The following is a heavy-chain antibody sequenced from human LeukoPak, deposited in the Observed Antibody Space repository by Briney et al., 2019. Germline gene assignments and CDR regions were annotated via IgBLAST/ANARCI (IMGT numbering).Heavy chain of an antibody. Sequence: PSETLSLTCAVSGGSISSNSYYWGWIRQPPGKGLEWIGSIYYSGSTYYNPSLKSRVTISVDTSKNQFSLKLSSVTAADTAVYYCARVQESGYSGYATPFDIWGQGTMVTVSS. J-gene: IGHJ3*02. CDR3: ARVQESGYSGYATPFDI. V-gene: IGHV4-39*07. CDR2: IYYSGST. CDR1: GGSISSNSYY. D-gene: IGHD5-12*01.